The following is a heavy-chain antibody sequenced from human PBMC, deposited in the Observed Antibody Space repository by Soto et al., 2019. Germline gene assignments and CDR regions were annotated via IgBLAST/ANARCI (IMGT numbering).Heavy chain of an antibody. CDR1: GYNFTSYG. V-gene: IGHV1-18*01. CDR3: ARDLYYSSGRYFDHDAFDI. Sequence: VQLVQSGADVKNPGASVKVSCKASGYNFTSYGISWVRQAPGQGLEWMGWISPHNDRTKYARRFQDRVTMTTETPTSTVYMELGSLRSDDTAVYYCARDLYYSSGRYFDHDAFDIWGQGTVVTVSS. J-gene: IGHJ3*02. CDR2: ISPHNDRT. D-gene: IGHD6-19*01.